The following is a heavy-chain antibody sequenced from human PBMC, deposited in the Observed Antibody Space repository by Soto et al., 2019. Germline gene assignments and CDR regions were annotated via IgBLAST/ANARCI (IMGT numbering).Heavy chain of an antibody. V-gene: IGHV3-15*01. D-gene: IGHD6-19*01. CDR2: IKSKTDGGTT. Sequence: PGGSLRLSCAASGFTFSNAWMSWVRQAPGKGLEWVGRIKSKTDGGTTDYAAPVKGRFTISRDDSKNTLYLQMNSLKTEDTAVYYCTTGQYSSGWPFDYWGQGTLVTVSS. CDR3: TTGQYSSGWPFDY. CDR1: GFTFSNAW. J-gene: IGHJ4*02.